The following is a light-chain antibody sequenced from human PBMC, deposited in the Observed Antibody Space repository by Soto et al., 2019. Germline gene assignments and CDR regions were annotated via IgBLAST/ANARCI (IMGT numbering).Light chain of an antibody. CDR2: DAS. CDR3: QQFNRYSSWT. Sequence: DIQMTQSPSTLSASVGDRVTIGCRASQSISNLLAWYQQRPGKAPQLLIYDASTLLRGVPSRFSGSGFGTEFTLTISSLQPDDFATYYCQQFNRYSSWTFGQGTKVEI. CDR1: QSISNL. J-gene: IGKJ1*01. V-gene: IGKV1-5*01.